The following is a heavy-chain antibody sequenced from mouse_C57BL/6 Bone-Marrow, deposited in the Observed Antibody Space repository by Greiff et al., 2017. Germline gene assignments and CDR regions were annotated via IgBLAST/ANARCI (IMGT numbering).Heavy chain of an antibody. Sequence: QVQLKQSGAELARPGASVKLSCKASGYTFTSYGISWVKQRTGQGLAWIGEIYPRSGNTYYNEKFKGKATLTADKSSSTAYMELRSLTSVDSAVYCGSEGFHLCFGVWDTGTTVTVPS. CDR2: IYPRSGNT. CDR3: SEGFHLCFGV. V-gene: IGHV1-81*01. J-gene: IGHJ1*03. CDR1: GYTFTSYG.